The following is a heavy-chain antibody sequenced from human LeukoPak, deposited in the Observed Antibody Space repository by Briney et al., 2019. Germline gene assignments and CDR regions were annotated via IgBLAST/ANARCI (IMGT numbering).Heavy chain of an antibody. D-gene: IGHD3-3*01. Sequence: GESLKISCAASGFTFSSYGMHWVRQAPGKGLEWVAFIRYDGSNKYYADSVKGRFAISRDNSKNTLYLQMNSLRAEDTAVYYCAKGRRITIFGAQTEYFDYWGQGTLVTVSS. CDR1: GFTFSSYG. J-gene: IGHJ4*02. V-gene: IGHV3-30*02. CDR2: IRYDGSNK. CDR3: AKGRRITIFGAQTEYFDY.